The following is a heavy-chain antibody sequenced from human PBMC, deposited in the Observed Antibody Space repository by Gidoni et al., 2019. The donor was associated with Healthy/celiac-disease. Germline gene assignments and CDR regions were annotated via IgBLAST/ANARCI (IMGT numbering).Heavy chain of an antibody. D-gene: IGHD3-10*01. Sequence: EVQLLESGGGLVQPGGSLRLSCASSGCTFSRYAMSWVRQAPGKGLEWVSAISGSGGSTYYADSVKGRFTISRDNSKNTLYLQMNSLRAEDTAVYYCAKVTDGIGHLWFGEKEGAFDIWGQGTMVTVSS. J-gene: IGHJ3*02. CDR1: GCTFSRYA. V-gene: IGHV3-23*01. CDR3: AKVTDGIGHLWFGEKEGAFDI. CDR2: ISGSGGST.